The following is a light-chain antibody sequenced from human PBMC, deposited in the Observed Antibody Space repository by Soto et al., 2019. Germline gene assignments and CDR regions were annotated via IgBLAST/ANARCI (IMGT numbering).Light chain of an antibody. CDR3: QQYNNWPLT. CDR2: GAS. Sequence: EIVLTQSPATLSVSSGERATLSCRASQSVSSNLAWYQQKPGQAPRLLIYGASTRATAIPARSRGSGSGTEFTLTISSLQSEDFAVYYCQQYNNWPLTFGQGTKVDIK. CDR1: QSVSSN. J-gene: IGKJ1*01. V-gene: IGKV3-15*01.